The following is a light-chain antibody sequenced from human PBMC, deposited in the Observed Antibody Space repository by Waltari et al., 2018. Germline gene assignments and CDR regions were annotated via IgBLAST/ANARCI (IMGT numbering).Light chain of an antibody. V-gene: IGLV2-14*01. CDR3: ISYTSSTTWV. Sequence: QSALTQPASVSGSPGQSITISCTGTSSDVGGYKFVSWYQQHPGKAPKLMIYVVSNRPSGVSNRFSGSKSGNTASLTISGLQAEDEADYYCISYTSSTTWVFGGGTSLTVL. J-gene: IGLJ3*02. CDR1: SSDVGGYKF. CDR2: VVS.